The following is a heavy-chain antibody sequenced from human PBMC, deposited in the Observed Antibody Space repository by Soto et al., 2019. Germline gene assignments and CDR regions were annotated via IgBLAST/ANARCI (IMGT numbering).Heavy chain of an antibody. D-gene: IGHD1-26*01. V-gene: IGHV1-18*01. CDR2: ISAHNGNT. Sequence: QVQLVQSGAEVKKPGASVKVSCKASGFTFTSYGISWVRQAPGQGLEWMGWISAHNGNTNYAQKLQGRVTKATDTSTSTAYMELRSLRSDDTAVYYCAREGQVGATTPWLDSWGQGTLVTVSS. J-gene: IGHJ5*01. CDR3: AREGQVGATTPWLDS. CDR1: GFTFTSYG.